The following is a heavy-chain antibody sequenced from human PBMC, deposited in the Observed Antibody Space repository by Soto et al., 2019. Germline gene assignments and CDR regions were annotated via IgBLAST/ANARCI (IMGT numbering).Heavy chain of an antibody. CDR1: GDSISSDDYY. V-gene: IGHV4-31*03. J-gene: IGHJ4*02. D-gene: IGHD6-19*01. CDR3: ARQRKWLSPFDY. CDR2: IHYSGIT. Sequence: QVQLQESGPGLVRPSQTLSLTCTVSGDSISSDDYYWNWIRHHPGKGLEWIGYIHYSGITDYNPSLTSRVTISVDTSKNHFSLKVTSVTAAEAAVYYCARQRKWLSPFDYWGQGTLVTVSS.